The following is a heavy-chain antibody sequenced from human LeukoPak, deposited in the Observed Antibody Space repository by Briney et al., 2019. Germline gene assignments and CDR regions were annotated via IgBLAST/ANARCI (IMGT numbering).Heavy chain of an antibody. CDR3: ARGRYYDGSGYLE. Sequence: PSETLSLTCSVSGDSVSRSDSYWDWIRQPPGKGLEWIGTIYYSGRTYYSPSLNSRVTMSVDTSSNQFSLNLRSVTAADTAVYYCARGRYYDGSGYLEWGQGTLLSVSS. CDR2: IYYSGRT. V-gene: IGHV4-39*01. D-gene: IGHD3-22*01. J-gene: IGHJ1*01. CDR1: GDSVSRSDSY.